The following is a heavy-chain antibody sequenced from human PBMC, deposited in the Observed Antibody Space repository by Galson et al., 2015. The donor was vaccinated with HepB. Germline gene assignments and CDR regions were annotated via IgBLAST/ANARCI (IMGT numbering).Heavy chain of an antibody. CDR3: ARASKYYDSGGFYY. D-gene: IGHD3-22*01. J-gene: IGHJ4*02. V-gene: IGHV1-3*01. Sequence: SVKVSCKASGYTFALHSIHWVRQAPGQGLEWMGWINAGHGYTVYSEKFQGRVSITTDTSASTAYMELSSLRSEDTAVYYCARASKYYDSGGFYYWGQGTLVSVSS. CDR2: INAGHGYT. CDR1: GYTFALHS.